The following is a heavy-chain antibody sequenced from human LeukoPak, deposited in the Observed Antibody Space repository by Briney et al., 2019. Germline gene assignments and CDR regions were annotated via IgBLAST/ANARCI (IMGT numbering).Heavy chain of an antibody. CDR1: GYTFTSYY. J-gene: IGHJ4*02. CDR3: ARASEDYYDSSGYYSGAHY. D-gene: IGHD3-22*01. V-gene: IGHV1-46*01. CDR2: INPSGGST. Sequence: ASVKVSCKASGYTFTSYYMHWVRQAPGQGLEWMGTINPSGGSTSYAQKFQGRVTMTRDTSTSTVYMELSSLRSEDTAVYYCARASEDYYDSSGYYSGAHYWGQGTLVTVSS.